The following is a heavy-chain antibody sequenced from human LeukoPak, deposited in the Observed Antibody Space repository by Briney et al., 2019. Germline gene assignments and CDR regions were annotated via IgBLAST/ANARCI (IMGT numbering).Heavy chain of an antibody. CDR1: GFTFSSYT. CDR2: ISSSSRDI. V-gene: IGHV3-21*01. D-gene: IGHD1-26*01. CDR3: VREAAATLFDY. Sequence: GGSLRLSCAASGFTFSSYTMNWVRQAPGKGLEWVAAISSSSRDIFYADSVKGRFTISRVNTQNSLSLQMNSLRAEDTAVYYCVREAAATLFDYWGQGTLVTVSS. J-gene: IGHJ4*02.